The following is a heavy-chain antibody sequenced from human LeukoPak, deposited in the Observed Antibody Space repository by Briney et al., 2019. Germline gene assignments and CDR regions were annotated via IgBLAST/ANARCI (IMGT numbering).Heavy chain of an antibody. J-gene: IGHJ3*02. CDR2: IYHSGST. CDR1: GYSISSGYY. Sequence: PSETLSLTCTVSGYSISSGYYWGWIRQPPGKGREWIGSIYHSGSTYYNPSLKSRVTISVDTSKNQFSLKLSSVTAADTAVYYCASSDYDDDAFDIWGQGTMVTVSS. D-gene: IGHD4-17*01. CDR3: ASSDYDDDAFDI. V-gene: IGHV4-38-2*02.